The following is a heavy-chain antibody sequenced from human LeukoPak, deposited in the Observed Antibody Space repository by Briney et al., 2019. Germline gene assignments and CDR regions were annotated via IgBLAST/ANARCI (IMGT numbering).Heavy chain of an antibody. CDR2: IYPGDSDT. D-gene: IGHD1-20*01. CDR3: ARQFNWHFDY. J-gene: IGHJ4*02. CDR1: GYSFSSYG. Sequence: GESLKISCKVSGYSFSSYGVAWVRLVPGKGLEWMGTIYPGDSDTRYSPSFRGQVTISADKSIGTAYLQWSSLKASDTATYYCARQFNWHFDYWGQGTLVTVSS. V-gene: IGHV5-51*01.